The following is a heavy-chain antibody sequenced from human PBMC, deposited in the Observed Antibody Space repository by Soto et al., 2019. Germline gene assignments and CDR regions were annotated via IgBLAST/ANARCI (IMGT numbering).Heavy chain of an antibody. CDR1: GFTVSSNY. CDR2: IYIGGST. CDR3: GRAGGTYSGHYFDS. D-gene: IGHD1-26*01. J-gene: IGHJ4*02. V-gene: IGHV3-53*01. Sequence: GGSLRLSCAASGFTVSSNYMSWVRQAPGKGLEWVSVIYIGGSTYYTDSVKGRFTISRDNSKNTLYLQMDTLRVEDTAVYYCGRAGGTYSGHYFDSWGQGTLVTVS.